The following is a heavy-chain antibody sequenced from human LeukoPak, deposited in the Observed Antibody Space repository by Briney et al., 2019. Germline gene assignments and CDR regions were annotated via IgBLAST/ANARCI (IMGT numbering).Heavy chain of an antibody. CDR2: ISSSGSTI. J-gene: IGHJ4*02. CDR3: ARGYSGYVYFDY. V-gene: IGHV3-48*03. D-gene: IGHD5-12*01. Sequence: GGSLRLSCAASGFTFSSYEMNWVRQVPGKGLEWVSYISSSGSTIYYADSVKGRFTISRDNAKNSLYLQMNSLRAEDTAVYYCARGYSGYVYFDYWGQGTLVTVSS. CDR1: GFTFSSYE.